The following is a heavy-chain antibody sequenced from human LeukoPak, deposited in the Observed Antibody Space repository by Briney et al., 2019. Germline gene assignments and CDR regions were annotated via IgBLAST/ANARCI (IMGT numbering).Heavy chain of an antibody. V-gene: IGHV3-23*01. Sequence: GGSLRLSCAASGFTFSSYAMSWVRQAPGKGLEWVSAISGSGGSTYYADSVKGRFTISRDNSKNTLYLQMDSLRTEGTAVYFCAKLYNYGYINWGQGILVTVSS. D-gene: IGHD5-18*01. CDR3: AKLYNYGYIN. J-gene: IGHJ4*02. CDR1: GFTFSSYA. CDR2: ISGSGGST.